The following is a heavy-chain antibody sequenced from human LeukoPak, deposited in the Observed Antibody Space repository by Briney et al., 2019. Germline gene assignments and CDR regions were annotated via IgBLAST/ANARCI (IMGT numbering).Heavy chain of an antibody. V-gene: IGHV4-38-2*02. J-gene: IGHJ4*02. CDR2: IYHSGST. Sequence: PSETLSLTCTVSGYSISSGYYWGWTRQPPGKGLEWIGSIYHSGSTYYNPSLKSRVTISVDMSKNQFSLKVTSMTAADTAVYYCASSVVVPSAADYWGQGTLVTVSS. D-gene: IGHD2-2*01. CDR1: GYSISSGYY. CDR3: ASSVVVPSAADY.